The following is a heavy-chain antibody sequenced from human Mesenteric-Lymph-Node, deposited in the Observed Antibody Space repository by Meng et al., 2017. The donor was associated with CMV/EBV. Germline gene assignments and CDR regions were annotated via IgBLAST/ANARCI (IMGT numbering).Heavy chain of an antibody. V-gene: IGHV1-69*01. CDR1: GGTFSSYA. J-gene: IGHJ4*02. D-gene: IGHD6-13*01. Sequence: KASGGTFSSYAISWVRQAPGQGLEWMGGIIPIFGTANYAQKFQGRVTITADESTSTAYMELSSLRSEDTAVYYCAREFIAAAETSIYWGQGTLVTVSS. CDR2: IIPIFGTA. CDR3: AREFIAAAETSIY.